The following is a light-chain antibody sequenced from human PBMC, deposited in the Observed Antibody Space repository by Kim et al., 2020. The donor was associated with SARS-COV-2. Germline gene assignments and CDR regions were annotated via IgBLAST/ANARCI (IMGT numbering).Light chain of an antibody. CDR1: QCIGTY. V-gene: IGKV1-9*01. Sequence: SVGDRVSITCRASQCIGTYIAWYQQRPGKVPKLLIYAASTLQGGVPSRFSGSGSGTDFTLTINSLQPEDFATYYCQQLNSYPQITFGGGTKVDIK. CDR3: QQLNSYPQIT. CDR2: AAS. J-gene: IGKJ4*01.